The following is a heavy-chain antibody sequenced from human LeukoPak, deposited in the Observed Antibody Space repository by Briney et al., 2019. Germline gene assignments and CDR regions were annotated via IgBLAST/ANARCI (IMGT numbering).Heavy chain of an antibody. Sequence: GGSLNLSFAASGFSFSSFWMHWFRKVPGKGLVWVPGINSDGTTTGYADPVKGRFTISRDNAKNTVSLQMSSLRAKDTALYYCARGGYGAHMGWGQGTLVTVSS. J-gene: IGHJ4*02. D-gene: IGHD4-17*01. CDR3: ARGGYGAHMG. CDR1: GFSFSSFW. V-gene: IGHV3-74*01. CDR2: INSDGTTT.